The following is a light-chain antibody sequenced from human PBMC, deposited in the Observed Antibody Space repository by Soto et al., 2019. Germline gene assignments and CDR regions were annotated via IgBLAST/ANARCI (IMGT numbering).Light chain of an antibody. Sequence: EMVLTQSPGTLSLSPGDRATLSCRASQSVRSNFLAWYQQKPGQAPRLLIYAASSRATGIPDRFSGSGSGTDFLLPISRLEPEDFAVYYCQHYDTSPPLTFGGGPGWRS. CDR2: AAS. CDR3: QHYDTSPPLT. V-gene: IGKV3-20*01. J-gene: IGKJ4*01. CDR1: QSVRSNF.